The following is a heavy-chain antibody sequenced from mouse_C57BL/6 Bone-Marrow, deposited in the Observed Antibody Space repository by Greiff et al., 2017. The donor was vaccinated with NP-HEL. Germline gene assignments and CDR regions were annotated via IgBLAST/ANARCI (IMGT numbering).Heavy chain of an antibody. CDR2: IHPSVSDT. CDR3: ALHYYGSSYDY. J-gene: IGHJ2*01. Sequence: QVQLQQPGAELVKPGASVKVSCKASGYTFTSYWMHWVKQRPGQGLEWIGRIHPSVSDTNYNQKFKGKATLTVDKSSSTAYMQLSSLTSEDSAVYYCALHYYGSSYDYWGQGTTLTVSS. CDR1: GYTFTSYW. D-gene: IGHD1-1*01. V-gene: IGHV1-74*01.